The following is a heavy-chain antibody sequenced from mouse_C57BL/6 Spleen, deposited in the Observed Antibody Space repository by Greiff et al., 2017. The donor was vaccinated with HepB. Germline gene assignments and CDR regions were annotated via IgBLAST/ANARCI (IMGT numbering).Heavy chain of an antibody. CDR3: ASNYYGSSYNAMDY. V-gene: IGHV1-69*01. Sequence: QVQLQQPGAELVMPGASVKLSCKASGYTFTSYWMHWVKQRPGQGLEWIGEIDPSDSYTNYNQKFKGKSTLTVDKSSSTAYMQRSSLTSEDSAVYYCASNYYGSSYNAMDYWGQGTSVTVSS. CDR2: IDPSDSYT. D-gene: IGHD1-1*01. CDR1: GYTFTSYW. J-gene: IGHJ4*01.